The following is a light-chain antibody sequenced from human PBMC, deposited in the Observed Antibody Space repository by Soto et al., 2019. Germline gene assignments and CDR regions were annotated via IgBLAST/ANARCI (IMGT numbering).Light chain of an antibody. CDR3: QQYGSSPPWT. CDR2: GAS. V-gene: IGKV3-20*01. Sequence: EIVLTQSPGTLSLSPGERATLSCRASQSVSRSYLAWYQQKPGQAPRLLIYGASSRATGILDRFSGSGSGTDFTLTISRLEPEDFAVYYCQQYGSSPPWTFGQGTKVEIK. CDR1: QSVSRSY. J-gene: IGKJ1*01.